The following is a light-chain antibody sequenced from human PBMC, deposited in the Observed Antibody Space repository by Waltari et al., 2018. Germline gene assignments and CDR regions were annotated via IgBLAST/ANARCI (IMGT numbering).Light chain of an antibody. CDR1: QTVVNHY. J-gene: IGKJ1*01. CDR2: SAS. CDR3: QQYESSPPRT. V-gene: IGKV3-20*01. Sequence: EISLTQSPGTLSLSPGDSATLSCMASQTVVNHYLAWYHQKSGQAPRLIIYSASSRASDIPDRFSGSGSGTSFSLTIARLEPEDFGVYYCQQYESSPPRTFGRGT.